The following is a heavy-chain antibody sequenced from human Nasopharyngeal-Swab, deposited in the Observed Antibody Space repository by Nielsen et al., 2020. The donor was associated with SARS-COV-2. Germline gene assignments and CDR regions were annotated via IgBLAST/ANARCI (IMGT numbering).Heavy chain of an antibody. Sequence: ASVKVSCKASGYTFTSYAMHWVRQAPGQRLEWMGWINAANGNTKYSQKFQGRVTITRDTSASTAYMELSSLRSEDTAVYYWARDRARVPVRSSSWQVDYWGQGTLVTVSS. CDR3: ARDRARVPVRSSSWQVDY. J-gene: IGHJ4*02. CDR1: GYTFTSYA. V-gene: IGHV1-3*01. CDR2: INAANGNT. D-gene: IGHD6-13*01.